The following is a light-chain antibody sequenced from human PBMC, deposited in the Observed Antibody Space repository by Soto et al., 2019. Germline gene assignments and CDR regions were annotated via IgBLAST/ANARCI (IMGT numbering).Light chain of an antibody. J-gene: IGLJ3*02. V-gene: IGLV2-14*01. CDR2: EVS. Sequence: QSALTQPASVSGSPGQSITISCTGTSSDVGGYNYVSWYQQHPGKAPKLMIYEVSNRPSGFSNRFSGSKSGNTASLTISGLQAEDEANDYCSSYTSSSTRVFGGGTKLTVL. CDR3: SSYTSSSTRV. CDR1: SSDVGGYNY.